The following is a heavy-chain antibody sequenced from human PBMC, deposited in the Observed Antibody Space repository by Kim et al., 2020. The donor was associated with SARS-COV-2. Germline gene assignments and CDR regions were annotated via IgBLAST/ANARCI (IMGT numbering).Heavy chain of an antibody. D-gene: IGHD4-17*01. Sequence: ADSVKGRFTNSRDNAKNSLYLQMNSLRAEDTAVYYCARAGYGGNSGSFDYWGQGTLVTVSS. V-gene: IGHV3-11*01. J-gene: IGHJ4*02. CDR3: ARAGYGGNSGSFDY.